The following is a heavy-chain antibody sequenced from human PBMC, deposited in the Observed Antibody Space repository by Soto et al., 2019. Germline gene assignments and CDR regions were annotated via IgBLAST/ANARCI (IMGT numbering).Heavy chain of an antibody. CDR2: IYYSGST. Sequence: PSETLSLTCTVSGGSISSGGYYWNWIRQHPGKGLEWIGYIYYSGSTYYNPSLKSRVTISIDTSKNHFSLKLSSVTVADTAVYYCAREKIDSGYDNHFVHWGQGTLVTVSS. D-gene: IGHD5-12*01. CDR1: GGSISSGGYY. V-gene: IGHV4-31*03. CDR3: AREKIDSGYDNHFVH. J-gene: IGHJ5*02.